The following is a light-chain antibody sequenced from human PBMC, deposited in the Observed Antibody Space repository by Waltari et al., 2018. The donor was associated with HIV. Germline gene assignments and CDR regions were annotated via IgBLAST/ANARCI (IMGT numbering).Light chain of an antibody. CDR1: SSDVGAYDY. J-gene: IGLJ1*01. V-gene: IGLV2-14*03. CDR3: ASFTSGRLNV. CDR2: DVY. Sequence: QSALTQPASVSGSPGQSITISCTGTSSDVGAYDYVSWYQQHPGKVPKLLIYDVYMRPSRISNRFSGSKSGNTASLTIVGLRDEDEADYYGASFTSGRLNVFGTGTKVTVL.